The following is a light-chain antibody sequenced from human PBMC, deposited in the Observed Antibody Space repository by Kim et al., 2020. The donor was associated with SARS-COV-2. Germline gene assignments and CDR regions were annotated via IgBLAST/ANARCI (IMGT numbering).Light chain of an antibody. CDR1: SLRSYY. V-gene: IGLV3-19*01. CDR2: GKN. Sequence: SSELTQDPAVSVALGQTVRITCQGDSLRSYYASWYQQKPGQAPVLVIYGKNNRPSGLPDRFSGSSSGNTAPLTITRAPAADDADYYCNSRDSSGYHHYVF. CDR3: NSRDSSGYHHYV. J-gene: IGLJ1*01.